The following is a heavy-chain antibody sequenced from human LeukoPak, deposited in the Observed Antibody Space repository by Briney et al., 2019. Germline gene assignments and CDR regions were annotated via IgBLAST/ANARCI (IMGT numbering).Heavy chain of an antibody. CDR1: GGTFSSYA. Sequence: VASVKVSCKASGGTFSSYAISWVRQAPGQGLEWMGGIIPIFGTANYAQKFQGRVTITADESTSTAYMELSSLRSEDTAVYYCARVGGRWLQLDYWGQGTLVTVSS. CDR3: ARVGGRWLQLDY. V-gene: IGHV1-69*13. CDR2: IIPIFGTA. J-gene: IGHJ4*02. D-gene: IGHD5-24*01.